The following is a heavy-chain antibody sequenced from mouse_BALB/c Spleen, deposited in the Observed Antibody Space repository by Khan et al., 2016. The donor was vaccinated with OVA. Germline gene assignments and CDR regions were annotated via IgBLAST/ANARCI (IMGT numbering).Heavy chain of an antibody. V-gene: IGHV2-6-1*01. CDR3: ARQPYYHYNIMDY. CDR1: GFSLTNYG. D-gene: IGHD2-10*01. CDR2: IWSDGST. J-gene: IGHJ4*01. Sequence: VQLQESGPGLVAPSQSLSITCTISGFSLTNYGVHWLRQPPGRGLEWLVVIWSDGSTTYNSALKSRLSISKDNSKSQVFLKMNSHQTDDTAMYYCARQPYYHYNIMDYWGQGTSVTVSS.